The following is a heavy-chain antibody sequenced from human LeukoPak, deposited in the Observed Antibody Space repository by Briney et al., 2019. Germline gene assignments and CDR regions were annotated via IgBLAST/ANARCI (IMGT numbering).Heavy chain of an antibody. V-gene: IGHV4-59*08. CDR1: GGSISSYY. CDR3: ARVGYSGAFDI. Sequence: SETLSLTCTVSGGSISSYYWCWIRQPPGKGLEWIGYIYYSGSTNYNPSLKSRVTISVDTSKNQFSLKLSSVTAADTAVYYCARVGYSGAFDIWGQGTMVTVSS. CDR2: IYYSGST. D-gene: IGHD3-22*01. J-gene: IGHJ3*02.